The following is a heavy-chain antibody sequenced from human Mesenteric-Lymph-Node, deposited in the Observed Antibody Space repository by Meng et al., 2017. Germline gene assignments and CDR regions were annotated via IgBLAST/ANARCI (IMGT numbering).Heavy chain of an antibody. CDR2: ISSSGSTI. D-gene: IGHD4-17*01. Sequence: GESLKISCAASGFTFSSYEMNWVRQAPGKGLEWVSYISSSGSTIYYADSVKGRFTISRDNAKNSLYLQMNSLRAEDTAVYYCATPNRYDYGDYWFDPWGQGTLVTVSS. CDR3: ATPNRYDYGDYWFDP. CDR1: GFTFSSYE. J-gene: IGHJ5*02. V-gene: IGHV3-48*03.